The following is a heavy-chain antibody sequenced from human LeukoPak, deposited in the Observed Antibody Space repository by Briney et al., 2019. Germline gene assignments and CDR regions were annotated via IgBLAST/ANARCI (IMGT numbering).Heavy chain of an antibody. J-gene: IGHJ2*01. CDR1: GYTLTELS. Sequence: ASVKVSCKVSGYTLTELSMHWVRQAPGKGLEWMGGFDPEDGETIYAQKFQGRVTMTEDTSTDTAYMELSSLRSEDTAVYYCATSRGSSGWYRGRWYFDLWGRGTLVTVSS. V-gene: IGHV1-24*01. CDR2: FDPEDGET. D-gene: IGHD6-19*01. CDR3: ATSRGSSGWYRGRWYFDL.